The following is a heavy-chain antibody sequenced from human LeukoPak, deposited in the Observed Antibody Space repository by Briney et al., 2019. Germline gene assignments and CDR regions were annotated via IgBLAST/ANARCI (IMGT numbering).Heavy chain of an antibody. V-gene: IGHV3-23*01. CDR1: GFTFSTFV. J-gene: IGHJ4*02. CDR2: IPSSGGNT. CDR3: VRYLSGWYYFDW. D-gene: IGHD6-19*01. Sequence: GGALRLSCAASGFTFSTFVMRWVRQAPGKGLEWVSPIPSSGGNTYYADSVRGRFTISRDNSKNTLYLQINSLTAGDTAIYYCVRYLSGWYYFDWWGQGTLVTVSS.